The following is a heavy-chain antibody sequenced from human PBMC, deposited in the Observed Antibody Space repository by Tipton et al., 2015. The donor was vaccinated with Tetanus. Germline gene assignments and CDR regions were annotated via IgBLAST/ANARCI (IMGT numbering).Heavy chain of an antibody. D-gene: IGHD3-3*01. J-gene: IGHJ5*02. V-gene: IGHV3-21*01. Sequence: SLRLSCSASGFAFSGYTMNWVRQSPEKGLEWVSSISGSSAYIYYADSLKGRFSVSRDNAKSSLDLQMNRLRVEDTGVYYCARDSTASTFGSNWVDTWGQGTLVIVTS. CDR3: ARDSTASTFGSNWVDT. CDR1: GFAFSGYT. CDR2: ISGSSAYI.